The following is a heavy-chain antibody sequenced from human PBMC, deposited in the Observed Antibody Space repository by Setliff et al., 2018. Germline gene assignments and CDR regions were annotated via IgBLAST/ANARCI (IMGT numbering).Heavy chain of an antibody. CDR3: AREGVDTRSSTDYRYYMDV. Sequence: ASVKVSCKASGYSLSAYVMHWVRQAPGQRLEWMGWINGASGNTKYSQKFQGRVTIITDESTSTAYMELSSLTSDDTAVYYCAREGVDTRSSTDYRYYMDVWGKGTTVTVSS. D-gene: IGHD5-18*01. CDR2: INGASGNT. V-gene: IGHV1-3*01. CDR1: GYSLSAYV. J-gene: IGHJ6*03.